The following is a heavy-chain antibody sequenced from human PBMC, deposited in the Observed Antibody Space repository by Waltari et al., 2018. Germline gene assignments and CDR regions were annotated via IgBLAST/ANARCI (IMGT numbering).Heavy chain of an antibody. J-gene: IGHJ6*02. CDR1: GYTLTELS. V-gene: IGHV1-24*01. D-gene: IGHD6-13*01. CDR3: ATSGSYSSSWYDLGAHYYYGMDV. Sequence: QVQLVQSGAEVKKPGASVKVSCKVSGYTLTELSMHWVRQAPGKGLEWMGGFDPEEGETIYAQKFQGRVTMTEDTSTDTAYMELSSLRSEDTAVYYCATSGSYSSSWYDLGAHYYYGMDVWGQGTTVTVSS. CDR2: FDPEEGET.